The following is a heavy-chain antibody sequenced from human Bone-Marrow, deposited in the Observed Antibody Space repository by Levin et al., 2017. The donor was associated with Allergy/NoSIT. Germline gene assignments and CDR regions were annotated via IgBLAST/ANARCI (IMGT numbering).Heavy chain of an antibody. J-gene: IGHJ5*02. CDR1: GFTFSDYY. D-gene: IGHD2-15*01. CDR3: ARALHCSGGNWFDP. Sequence: LSLTCAASGFTFSDYYMSWIRQAPGKGLEWVSYISSSGSTIYYADSVKGRFTISRDNAKNSLYLQMNSLRAEDTAVYYCARALHCSGGNWFDPWGQGTLVTVSS. V-gene: IGHV3-11*01. CDR2: ISSSGSTI.